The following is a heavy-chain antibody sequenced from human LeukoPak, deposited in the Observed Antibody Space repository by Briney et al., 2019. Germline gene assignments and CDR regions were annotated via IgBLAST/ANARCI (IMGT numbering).Heavy chain of an antibody. Sequence: GGSVRLSCAASGFTFSSYWMSWVRQAPGKGLEWVANMNPDGSEKYFLGSVKGRFTISRDNAKSSLYLQMNSLRGDDTAVYYCARDRALYDSRRGYYYTEDDYWGQGTLVTVSS. CDR1: GFTFSSYW. J-gene: IGHJ4*02. V-gene: IGHV3-7*01. D-gene: IGHD3-22*01. CDR2: MNPDGSEK. CDR3: ARDRALYDSRRGYYYTEDDY.